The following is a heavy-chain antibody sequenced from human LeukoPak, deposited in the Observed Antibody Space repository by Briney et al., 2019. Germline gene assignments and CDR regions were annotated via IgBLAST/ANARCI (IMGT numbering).Heavy chain of an antibody. CDR3: ARESGGSGSYHRGAFDI. CDR1: GYTFTSYG. D-gene: IGHD1-26*01. J-gene: IGHJ3*02. CDR2: ISAYNGNT. Sequence: ASVKVSCKASGYTFTSYGISWVRQAPGQGLEWMGWISAYNGNTNYAQKLQGRVTMTTDTSTSTAYMELRSLRSDDTAVYYCARESGGSGSYHRGAFDIWGQGTMVTASS. V-gene: IGHV1-18*01.